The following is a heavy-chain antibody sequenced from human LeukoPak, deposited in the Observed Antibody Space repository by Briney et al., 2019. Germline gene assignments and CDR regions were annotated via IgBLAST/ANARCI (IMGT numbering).Heavy chain of an antibody. Sequence: SETLSLTCAVYGGSFSGYYRSSIRQPPGKGLEWIGEINHSGSTNYNPSLKSRVTISVDTSKNQFSLKLSSVTAADTAVYYCARDGGYSNPYYYYYYYMDVWGKGTTVTVSS. D-gene: IGHD4-11*01. CDR1: GGSFSGYY. J-gene: IGHJ6*03. CDR2: INHSGST. V-gene: IGHV4-34*01. CDR3: ARDGGYSNPYYYYYYYMDV.